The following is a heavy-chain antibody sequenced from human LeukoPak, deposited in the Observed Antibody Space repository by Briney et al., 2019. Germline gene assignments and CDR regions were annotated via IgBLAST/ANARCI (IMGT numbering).Heavy chain of an antibody. Sequence: SETLSLTCTVSGGSISSSSYYWGWIRQPPGKGLEWIGSIYYSGSTYYNPSLKSRVTISVDTSKNQFSLKLSSVTAADTAVYYCASLGIYYYDSSGYPDYWGQGTLVTVSS. CDR3: ASLGIYYYDSSGYPDY. D-gene: IGHD3-22*01. CDR1: GGSISSSSYY. J-gene: IGHJ4*02. V-gene: IGHV4-39*01. CDR2: IYYSGST.